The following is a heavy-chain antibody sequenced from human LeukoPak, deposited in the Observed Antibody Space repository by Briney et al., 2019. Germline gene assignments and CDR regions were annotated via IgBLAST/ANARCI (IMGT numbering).Heavy chain of an antibody. J-gene: IGHJ4*02. CDR3: ARARGYSYGYSDY. CDR2: ISSSSSII. CDR1: GFTFSSQS. V-gene: IGHV3-48*01. D-gene: IGHD5-18*01. Sequence: GGSLRLSCAASGFTFSSQSMNWVRQAPGKGLEWVSYISSSSSIIDSADSVKGRFTISRDNAKNSLYLQMNSLRAEDTAVYYCARARGYSYGYSDYWGQGTLVTVSS.